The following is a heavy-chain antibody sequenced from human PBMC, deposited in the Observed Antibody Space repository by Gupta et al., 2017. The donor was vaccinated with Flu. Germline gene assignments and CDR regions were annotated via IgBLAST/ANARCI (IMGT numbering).Heavy chain of an antibody. V-gene: IGHV4-39*01. J-gene: IGHJ4*02. CDR3: ARHYVSVDIVIVPSCFDS. D-gene: IGHD2-2*01. Sequence: QVQLQESGPGRVKPSETLSLTCSVSGDSIRTSTSYYWGWIRQPPGKGLEWIGSVYYRWSTYYNPSRKSRVTISVDKSKNQFSLKLSSVTAADTAVYYCARHYVSVDIVIVPSCFDSWGQGTRVTVSS. CDR1: GDSIRTSTSYY. CDR2: VYYRWST.